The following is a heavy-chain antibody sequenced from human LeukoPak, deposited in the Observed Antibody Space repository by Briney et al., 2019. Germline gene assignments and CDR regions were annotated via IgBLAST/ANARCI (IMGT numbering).Heavy chain of an antibody. Sequence: SETLSLTCTVSGGSMSRYYSSWIRQPPGKGLECIGYIYYTGSTNHNPSLKSRVTISVDTSKNQFSLKLTSVTAADTAVYYCARVKAVRVRGIIMSNSFDYWGQGTLVTVSS. CDR1: GGSMSRYY. CDR2: IYYTGST. J-gene: IGHJ4*02. V-gene: IGHV4-59*01. CDR3: ARVKAVRVRGIIMSNSFDY. D-gene: IGHD3-10*01.